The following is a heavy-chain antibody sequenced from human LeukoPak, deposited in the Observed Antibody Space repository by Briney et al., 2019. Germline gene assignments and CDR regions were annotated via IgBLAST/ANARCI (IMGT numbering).Heavy chain of an antibody. Sequence: GSLRLSCAASGFTFSSYNMNWVRQPPGKGLEWIGEINHSGSTNYNSSLKSRVTISVDTSKNQFSLKLNSVTAADTAVYYCARGPYYDFWSGYSTDDAFDIWGQGTLVTVSS. CDR3: ARGPYYDFWSGYSTDDAFDI. CDR1: GFTFSSYN. CDR2: INHSGST. J-gene: IGHJ3*02. D-gene: IGHD3-3*01. V-gene: IGHV4-34*01.